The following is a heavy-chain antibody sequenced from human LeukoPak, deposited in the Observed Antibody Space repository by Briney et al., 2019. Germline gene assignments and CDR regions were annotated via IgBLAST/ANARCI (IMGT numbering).Heavy chain of an antibody. V-gene: IGHV3-33*08. J-gene: IGHJ4*02. CDR2: IWYDGSNK. CDR1: GFTFSIYA. CDR3: ARGYYFDY. Sequence: PGGSLRLSCAASGFTFSIYAMSWVRQAPGKGLEWVAVIWYDGSNKYYADSVKGRFTISRDNSKNTLYLQMNSLRAEDTAVYYCARGYYFDYWGQGTLVTVSS.